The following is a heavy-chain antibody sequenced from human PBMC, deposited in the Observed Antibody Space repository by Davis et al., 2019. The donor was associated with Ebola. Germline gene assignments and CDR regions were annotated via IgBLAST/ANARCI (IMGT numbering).Heavy chain of an antibody. CDR1: GGSIRSSSFF. V-gene: IGHV4-39*02. Sequence: SETLSLTCTVSGGSIRSSSFFWVWIRQPPGKGLEWIGSINHSGTTYYNPSLKSRVSIFVDTSQSRLSLRLTSVTAADAAVYFCARPVANPPGYYFYGMDVWGPGTTVTVSS. CDR2: INHSGTT. CDR3: ARPVANPPGYYFYGMDV. J-gene: IGHJ6*02.